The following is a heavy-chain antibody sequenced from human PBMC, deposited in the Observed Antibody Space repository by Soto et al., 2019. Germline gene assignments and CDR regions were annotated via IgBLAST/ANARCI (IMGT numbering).Heavy chain of an antibody. CDR3: ARDILTVYYPYYYYGMDV. D-gene: IGHD3-9*01. CDR2: ISAYNGNT. Sequence: GASVKVSCKASGYTFTSYGISWVRQAPGQGLEWMGWISAYNGNTNYAQKLQGRVTMTTDTSTSTAYMELRSLRSDDTAVYYCARDILTVYYPYYYYGMDVWGQGTTVTVSS. J-gene: IGHJ6*02. V-gene: IGHV1-18*01. CDR1: GYTFTSYG.